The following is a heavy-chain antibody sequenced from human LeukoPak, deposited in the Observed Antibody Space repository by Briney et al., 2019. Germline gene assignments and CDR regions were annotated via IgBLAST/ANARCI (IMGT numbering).Heavy chain of an antibody. CDR2: IKNKTDGGTT. D-gene: IGHD6-19*01. Sequence: GGSLRLSCAASGFTFSNAWMSWVRQAPGKGLEWVGRIKNKTDGGTTDYAAPVKGRFTISRDDSKNTLYLQMNSLKTEDTAVYYCTTGYSSGWYLPDYWGQGTLVTVSS. V-gene: IGHV3-15*01. CDR1: GFTFSNAW. CDR3: TTGYSSGWYLPDY. J-gene: IGHJ4*02.